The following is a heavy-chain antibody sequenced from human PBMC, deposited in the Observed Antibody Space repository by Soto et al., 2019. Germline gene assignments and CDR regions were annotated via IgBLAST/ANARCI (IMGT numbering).Heavy chain of an antibody. CDR1: GDSVSSNLAA. Sequence: SQTLSLTCAISGDSVSSNLAAWDCIIRSPSRCLEWLGRTYYRSKWFNEYALSLKSRISINADTSKNQFSLQLSSVTLEDTAVYYCVRDGDGSGRTDFQYWGQGTLVTVSS. D-gene: IGHD3-3*01. CDR2: TYYRSKWFN. J-gene: IGHJ4*02. CDR3: VRDGDGSGRTDFQY. V-gene: IGHV6-1*01.